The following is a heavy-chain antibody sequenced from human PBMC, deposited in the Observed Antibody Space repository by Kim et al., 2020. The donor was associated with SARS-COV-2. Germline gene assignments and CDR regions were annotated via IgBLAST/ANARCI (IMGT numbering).Heavy chain of an antibody. D-gene: IGHD3-10*01. V-gene: IGHV1-18*01. J-gene: IGHJ4*02. CDR2: ISAYNGNT. CDR1: GYTFTSYG. Sequence: ASVKVSCKASGYTFTSYGISWVRQAPGQGLEWMGWISAYNGNTNYAQKLQGRVTMTTDTSTSTAYMELRSLRSDDTAVYYCARDRWYYGSGSYYKHFDYWGQGTLVTVSS. CDR3: ARDRWYYGSGSYYKHFDY.